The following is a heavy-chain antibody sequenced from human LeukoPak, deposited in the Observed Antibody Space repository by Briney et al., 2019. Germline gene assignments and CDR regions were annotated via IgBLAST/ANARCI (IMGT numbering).Heavy chain of an antibody. J-gene: IGHJ6*02. CDR2: IYYSGST. Sequence: PQTLSLTCTVSGGSISSGDYYWSWIRQPPGKGLEWIGYIYYSGSTYYNPSLKSRVTISVDTSKNQFSLKLSSVTAADTAVYYCARDFTDYYGMDVWGQGTTVTVSS. V-gene: IGHV4-30-4*01. CDR3: ARDFTDYYGMDV. CDR1: GGSISSGDYY.